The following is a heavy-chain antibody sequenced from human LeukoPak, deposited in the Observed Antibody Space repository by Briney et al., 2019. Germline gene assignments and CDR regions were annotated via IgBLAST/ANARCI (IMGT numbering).Heavy chain of an antibody. CDR3: AKEWEDTAMVYGY. Sequence: GGSPRLSCAASGFTFSSYAMHWVRQAPGKGLEWVSVISGSGGTTYYADSVKGRFTISRDNSKNTLYLQMNSLRAEDTAVYYCAKEWEDTAMVYGYWGQGTLVTVSS. CDR2: ISGSGGTT. D-gene: IGHD5-18*01. V-gene: IGHV3-23*01. CDR1: GFTFSSYA. J-gene: IGHJ4*02.